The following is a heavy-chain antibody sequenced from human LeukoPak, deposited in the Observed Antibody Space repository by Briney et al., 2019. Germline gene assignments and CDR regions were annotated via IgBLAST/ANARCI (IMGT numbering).Heavy chain of an antibody. Sequence: PSETLSLTCTVSGGSISSYYWSWIRQPPGKGLEWIGYIYYSGSTNYNPSLKSRVTISVDTSKNQFSLKLSSVTAADTAVYYCARSWDTAMDIFDYWGQGTLITVSS. CDR3: ARSWDTAMDIFDY. J-gene: IGHJ4*02. CDR1: GGSISSYY. D-gene: IGHD5-18*01. V-gene: IGHV4-59*01. CDR2: IYYSGST.